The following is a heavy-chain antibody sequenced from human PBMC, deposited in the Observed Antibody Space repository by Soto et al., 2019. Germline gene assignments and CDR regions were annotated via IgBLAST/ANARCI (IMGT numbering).Heavy chain of an antibody. CDR1: GFSFSTYN. J-gene: IGHJ4*02. CDR3: VREDGLVGSNSAFDY. V-gene: IGHV3-21*01. CDR2: INGRSNYK. D-gene: IGHD1-26*01. Sequence: GGSLRLSCATSGFSFSTYNMNWARQAPGKGLEWVSSINGRSNYKYYTDSVKGRFAISRDNPKNSLYLQMDSLRVEDTAVYYCVREDGLVGSNSAFDYWGQGTLVTVSS.